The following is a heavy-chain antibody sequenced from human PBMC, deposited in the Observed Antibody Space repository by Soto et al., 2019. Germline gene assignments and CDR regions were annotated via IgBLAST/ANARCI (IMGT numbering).Heavy chain of an antibody. V-gene: IGHV4-34*01. CDR3: ARDGDTAMGPYYFDY. D-gene: IGHD5-18*01. J-gene: IGHJ4*02. Sequence: SETLSLTCAVYGGSFSGYYWSWIRQPPGKGLEWIGEINHSGSTNYNPSLKSRVTISVDTSKNQFSLKLSSVTAADTAVYYCARDGDTAMGPYYFDYRGQGTLVTVSS. CDR2: INHSGST. CDR1: GGSFSGYY.